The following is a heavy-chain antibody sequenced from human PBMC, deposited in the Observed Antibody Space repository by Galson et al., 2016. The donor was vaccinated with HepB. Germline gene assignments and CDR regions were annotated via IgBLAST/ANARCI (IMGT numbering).Heavy chain of an antibody. CDR1: GFTFSDFG. D-gene: IGHD3-10*01. V-gene: IGHV3-33*01. CDR2: IWYDGSNK. J-gene: IGHJ4*02. CDR3: ARDLWGGSGLLGF. Sequence: SLRLSCAASGFTFSDFGMHWVRQAPGKGLEWVALIWYDGSNKYYADSVKGRFTISRDSSKNTLYLQMNSLTAEDTAVYYCARDLWGGSGLLGFWGQGTLVTVSS.